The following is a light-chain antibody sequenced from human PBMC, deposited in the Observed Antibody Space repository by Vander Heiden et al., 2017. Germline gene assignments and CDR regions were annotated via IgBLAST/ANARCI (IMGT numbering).Light chain of an antibody. J-gene: IGKJ2*01. CDR2: GAF. V-gene: IGKV3-15*01. CDR3: QQDFNWPPIT. Sequence: EIVMTQSPATLSVSPGERATLSCRASQSINYNLAWYQQKPGQVPRLLIYGAFTRATGIPARFSGSGYGTEFTLTISSRQSEDFALYYCQQDFNWPPITFGQGTKLDIK. CDR1: QSINYN.